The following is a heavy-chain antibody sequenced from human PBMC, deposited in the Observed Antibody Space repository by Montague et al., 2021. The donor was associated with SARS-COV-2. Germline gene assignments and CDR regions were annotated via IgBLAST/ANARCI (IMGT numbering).Heavy chain of an antibody. J-gene: IGHJ6*02. CDR3: ARTRVGGRYYSGSYYYHYDMDV. CDR2: IKQSGST. CDR1: GGSFGDDH. V-gene: IGHV4-34*01. D-gene: IGHD1-26*01. Sequence: SETLSLTCGVYGGSFGDDHWSWIRQPPGKGLEWIGDIKQSGSTNYNPSLKSRVTISIDTSKNQFSLKLNSVTAADTAVFYCARTRVGGRYYSGSYYYHYDMDVWGQGTTVTVSS.